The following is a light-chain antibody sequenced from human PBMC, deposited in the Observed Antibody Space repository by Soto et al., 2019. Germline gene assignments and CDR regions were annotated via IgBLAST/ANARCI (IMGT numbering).Light chain of an antibody. Sequence: QSALTQPPSASGSPGQSVTISCTGTSSDVGAYDYVSWYQQHPGKAPKLMIYEINKRPSGVPDRFSGSKFGNTASLTVSGLQAEDEADYYCSSFAGSNNFPYVFGTGTQLTVL. CDR1: SSDVGAYDY. CDR2: EIN. V-gene: IGLV2-8*01. CDR3: SSFAGSNNFPYV. J-gene: IGLJ1*01.